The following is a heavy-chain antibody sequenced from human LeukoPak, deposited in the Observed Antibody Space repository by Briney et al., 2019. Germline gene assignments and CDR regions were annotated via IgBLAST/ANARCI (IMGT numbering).Heavy chain of an antibody. D-gene: IGHD3-10*01. CDR3: ARDSGTTGEVKFDP. CDR2: INHSGST. Sequence: SETLSLTCAVYGGSFSGYYWSWIRQPPGKGLEWIGEINHSGSTNYNPSLKSRVTISVDTSKNQFSLKLTSVTAADTAVYCCARDSGTTGEVKFDPWGHGILVTVSS. V-gene: IGHV4-34*01. J-gene: IGHJ5*02. CDR1: GGSFSGYY.